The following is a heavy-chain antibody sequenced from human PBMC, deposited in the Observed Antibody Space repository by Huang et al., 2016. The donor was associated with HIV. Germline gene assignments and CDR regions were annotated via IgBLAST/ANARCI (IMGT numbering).Heavy chain of an antibody. Sequence: QVQLVQSGAEVKVPGASVKVSCKASGYTFTGYYLHWVRQAPGQGLEWMGWINPDKGGTDHAQKFQGRVTMTRDTAISTAYMELRRLRPDDTAVYYCARVDLGFSSDWSNIYFQHWGQGTLVTVSS. V-gene: IGHV1-2*02. D-gene: IGHD6-19*01. CDR2: INPDKGGT. CDR1: GYTFTGYY. CDR3: ARVDLGFSSDWSNIYFQH. J-gene: IGHJ1*01.